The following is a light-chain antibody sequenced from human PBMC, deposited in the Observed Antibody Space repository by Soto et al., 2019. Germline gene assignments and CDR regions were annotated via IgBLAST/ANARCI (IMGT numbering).Light chain of an antibody. Sequence: EIVLTQSPATLSLSPGERATLSCRASQSVSSYLAWYQQKPGQAPGLLIYGASRRATGIPDRFSGSGSGTDFTLTISRLEPEDFAVYFCQHYGNSPPITFGRGTRLEIK. CDR3: QHYGNSPPIT. CDR1: QSVSSY. J-gene: IGKJ5*01. V-gene: IGKV3-20*01. CDR2: GAS.